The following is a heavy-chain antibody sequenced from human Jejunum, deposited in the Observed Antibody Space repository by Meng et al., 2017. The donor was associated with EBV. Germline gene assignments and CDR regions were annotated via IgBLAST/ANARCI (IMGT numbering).Heavy chain of an antibody. V-gene: IGHV1-24*01. CDR3: AVLRDLLSGNRFES. Sequence: QVQVVQSGAEVKKPXXSVKVXCKVSGYTLIEVPMHWVRQGPGKGLEWMGGFDPEEGETIYAQKFRGRVTMTEDTSTNTAYMELRILRSDDTAVYYCAVLRDLLSGNRFESWGQGTLCSVSS. J-gene: IGHJ5*01. CDR2: FDPEEGET. D-gene: IGHD3-16*02. CDR1: GYTLIEVP.